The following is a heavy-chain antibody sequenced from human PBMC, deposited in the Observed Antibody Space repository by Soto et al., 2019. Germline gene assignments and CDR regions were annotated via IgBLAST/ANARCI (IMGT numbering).Heavy chain of an antibody. J-gene: IGHJ4*02. CDR3: ARHPGYYDVLTGYSTYYFDY. Sequence: QVQLEESGPGLVKPSETLSLTCTVSSGSISTYYWSWIRQPPGKGLEWIGYIYYRGNTNYNPSFKSRVTISLDTPKTQFPLGLSSVTASDTAVYYCARHPGYYDVLTGYSTYYFDYWGQGTLVTVSS. CDR1: SGSISTYY. CDR2: IYYRGNT. V-gene: IGHV4-59*08. D-gene: IGHD3-9*01.